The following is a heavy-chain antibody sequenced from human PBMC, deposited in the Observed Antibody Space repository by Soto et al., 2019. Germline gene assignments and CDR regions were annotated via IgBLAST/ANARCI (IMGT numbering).Heavy chain of an antibody. CDR2: IKEDGTAR. D-gene: IGHD4-4*01. CDR3: TSAFEQTWLQFKQFDY. V-gene: IGHV3-7*01. Sequence: GGSLRLSCVASQFTFSRYWMGWLRQGPGKGLEWVATIKEDGTARYYLDSVKGRFTISRDNAKSSLYLQMDSLRAEDTAIYYRTSAFEQTWLQFKQFDYWGQGTTVTVSS. J-gene: IGHJ4*02. CDR1: QFTFSRYW.